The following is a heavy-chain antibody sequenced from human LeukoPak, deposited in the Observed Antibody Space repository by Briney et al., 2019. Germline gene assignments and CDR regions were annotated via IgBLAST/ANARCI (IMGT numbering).Heavy chain of an antibody. CDR3: ARESRGELFAPPDY. J-gene: IGHJ4*02. Sequence: GGSRRLSCAASGFTFSSFGMHWVRQAPGKGLEWVAIIWYNGRNETYADSVKGRFTISRDNSKNTLYLYMNSLRAEDTAVYYCARESRGELFAPPDYWGQGTLVTVSS. V-gene: IGHV3-33*01. CDR1: GFTFSSFG. CDR2: IWYNGRNE. D-gene: IGHD3-10*01.